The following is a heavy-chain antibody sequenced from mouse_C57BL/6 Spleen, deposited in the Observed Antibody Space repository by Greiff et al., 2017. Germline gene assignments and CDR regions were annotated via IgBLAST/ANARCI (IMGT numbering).Heavy chain of an antibody. CDR2: IDPENGDT. Sequence: VQLQQSGAELVRPGASVKLSCTASGFNIKDDYMHWVKQRPEQGLEWIGWIDPENGDTEYASKFQGKATITADTSSNTAYLQLSSLTSEDTAVYYCARGFTTGVAYYAMDYWGQGTSVTVSS. D-gene: IGHD1-1*01. CDR1: GFNIKDDY. J-gene: IGHJ4*01. V-gene: IGHV14-4*01. CDR3: ARGFTTGVAYYAMDY.